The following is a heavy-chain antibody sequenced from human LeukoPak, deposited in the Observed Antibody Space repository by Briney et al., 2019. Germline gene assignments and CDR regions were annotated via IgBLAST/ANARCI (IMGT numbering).Heavy chain of an antibody. Sequence: KPSETLSLTCTVSGDSISSSSYYWGWLRQPPGKGLEWIRSIYYSESTYYNPSLKSRVTISVDTSKNQFSLKLSSVTAADTAVYYCARHLGTSDYWGQGTLVTVSS. V-gene: IGHV4-39*01. CDR1: GDSISSSSYY. CDR3: ARHLGTSDY. CDR2: IYYSEST. D-gene: IGHD3-16*01. J-gene: IGHJ4*02.